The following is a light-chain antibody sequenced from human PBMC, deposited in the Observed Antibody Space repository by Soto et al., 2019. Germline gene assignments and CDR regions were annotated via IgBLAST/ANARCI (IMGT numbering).Light chain of an antibody. CDR2: GAS. CDR1: QSVSSSY. CDR3: QQYGSSPIT. J-gene: IGKJ5*01. V-gene: IGKV3-20*01. Sequence: EIVLTQSPGTLSLSPGERATLSCRASQSVSSSYLAWYQQKPGQAPRLLIYGASSRATGIPDRFSGSGSGTDFTLTISRLETEEFAVYYCQQYGSSPITFGQGTQLEIK.